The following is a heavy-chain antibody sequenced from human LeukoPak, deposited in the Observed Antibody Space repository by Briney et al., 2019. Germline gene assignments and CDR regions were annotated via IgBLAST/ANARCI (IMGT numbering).Heavy chain of an antibody. CDR3: ARDSITEDNSLDY. CDR2: IVSDGGRA. J-gene: IGHJ4*02. Sequence: GGSLRLSCSASGFTFSTYGMQWVRQTPGKGLEWVAVIVSDGGRARYGDSVRGRFTISRDNSKNTLYLQMNSLRAEDTAVYYCARDSITEDNSLDYWGRGILVTVSS. D-gene: IGHD7-27*01. CDR1: GFTFSTYG. V-gene: IGHV3-33*05.